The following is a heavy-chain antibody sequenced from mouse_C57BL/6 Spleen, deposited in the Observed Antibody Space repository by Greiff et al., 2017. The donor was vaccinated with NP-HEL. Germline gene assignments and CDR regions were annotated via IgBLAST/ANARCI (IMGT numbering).Heavy chain of an antibody. V-gene: IGHV5-15*01. J-gene: IGHJ2*01. CDR3: ARQGEEGYYFDY. CDR2: ISNLAYSI. CDR1: GFTFSDYG. Sequence: DVKLVESGGGLVQPGGSPKLSCAASGFTFSDYGMAWVRQAPRKGPEWVAFISNLAYSIYYADTVTGRFTISRENAKNTLYLEMSSLRSEDTAMYYCARQGEEGYYFDYWGQGTTLTVSS.